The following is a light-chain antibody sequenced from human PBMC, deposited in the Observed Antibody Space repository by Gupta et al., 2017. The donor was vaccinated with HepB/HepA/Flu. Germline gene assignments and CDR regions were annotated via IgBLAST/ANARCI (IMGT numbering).Light chain of an antibody. CDR1: QSVSSY. Sequence: EVVLTQSPATLSWSPGERATLSCQSSQSVSSYLAWYQQKPGQAPRLLIYDASNRATGIPARFSGSGSGTDFTLTISSLEPEDFAVYYCQQRSSWPPAFGQGTKVEIK. CDR3: QQRSSWPPA. J-gene: IGKJ1*01. V-gene: IGKV3-11*01. CDR2: DAS.